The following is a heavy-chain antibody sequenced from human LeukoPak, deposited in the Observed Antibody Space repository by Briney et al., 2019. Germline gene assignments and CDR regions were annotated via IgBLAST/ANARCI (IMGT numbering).Heavy chain of an antibody. CDR2: IYSGGGT. D-gene: IGHD3-16*01. Sequence: PGGSLRLSCAASGFTVSSNYMSWVRQAPGKGLEWVSVIYSGGGTYYADAVKGRLTISRDNSKNTLYLQMNSLRAGDTAVYYCARDHYVDAFDIWGQGTMVTVSS. CDR1: GFTVSSNY. J-gene: IGHJ3*02. CDR3: ARDHYVDAFDI. V-gene: IGHV3-66*01.